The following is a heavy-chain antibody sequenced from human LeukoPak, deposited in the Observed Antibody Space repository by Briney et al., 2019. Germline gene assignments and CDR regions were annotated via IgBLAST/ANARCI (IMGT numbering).Heavy chain of an antibody. J-gene: IGHJ3*02. Sequence: GGSLRLSCAASGFTFSSYEMNWVRQAPGKGLEWVSYISDSGSTTYYADSVKGRFTISRDNAKNSLYLQIHSLRAEDTAVYYCARDWYNNSDAFDIWGQGTMVTVSS. CDR3: ARDWYNNSDAFDI. CDR2: ISDSGSTT. CDR1: GFTFSSYE. V-gene: IGHV3-48*03. D-gene: IGHD4-11*01.